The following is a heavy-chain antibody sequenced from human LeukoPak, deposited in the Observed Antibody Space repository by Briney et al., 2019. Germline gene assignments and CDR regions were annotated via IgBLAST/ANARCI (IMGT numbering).Heavy chain of an antibody. J-gene: IGHJ3*01. CDR2: INHSGST. V-gene: IGHV4-34*01. Sequence: KASETLSLTCAVYGGSFSGYYWSWIRQPPGKGLEWIGEINHSGSTNYNPSLKSRVTISVDTSKNQFSLKLSPVTAADTAVYYCARANPYCSGGSCYFANWGQGTMVTVSS. CDR1: GGSFSGYY. CDR3: ARANPYCSGGSCYFAN. D-gene: IGHD2-15*01.